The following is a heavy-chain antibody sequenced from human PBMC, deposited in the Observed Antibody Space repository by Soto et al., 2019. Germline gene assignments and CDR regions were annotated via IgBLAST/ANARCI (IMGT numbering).Heavy chain of an antibody. Sequence: GGYVGLGSAAPQETRDSATITWVGLCLGKRMEWVSYISSSSSTIYYADSVKGRFTISRDNAKNSLYLQMNSLRDEETAVYYCARDRSRFYYNGDHQDLNSFPTRRSSDL. D-gene: IGHD3-10*01. CDR1: QETRDSAT. CDR2: ISSSSSTI. V-gene: IGHV3-48*02. J-gene: IGHJ2*01. CDR3: ARDRSRFYYNGDHQDLNSFPTRRSSDL.